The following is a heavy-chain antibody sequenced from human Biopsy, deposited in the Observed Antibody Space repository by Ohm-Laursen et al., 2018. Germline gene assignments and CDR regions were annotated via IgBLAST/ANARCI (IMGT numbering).Heavy chain of an antibody. J-gene: IGHJ6*02. CDR3: ARVPAYPSIDGYYGLDL. V-gene: IGHV1-2*06. D-gene: IGHD3-9*01. CDR2: INPNSGNA. Sequence: ASVKVSCKASGYTFAGYYLHWVRQAPGHGLERMGRINPNSGNANYAQSFQGRLIVTRYTSISTAYMVLTSLTFDDTAIYYCARVPAYPSIDGYYGLDLWGQGTTVIVSS. CDR1: GYTFAGYY.